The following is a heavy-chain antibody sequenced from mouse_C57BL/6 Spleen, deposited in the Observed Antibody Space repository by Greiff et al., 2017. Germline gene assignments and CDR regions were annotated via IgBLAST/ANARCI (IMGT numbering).Heavy chain of an antibody. J-gene: IGHJ3*01. V-gene: IGHV14-1*01. CDR1: GFNIKDYY. CDR3: TPDGSFAY. CDR2: IDPEDGDT. D-gene: IGHD2-3*01. Sequence: VQLQQSGAELVRPGASVKLSCTASGFNIKDYYMHWVKPRPEQGLEWIGRIDPEDGDTAYAPKFQGKATMTADTSSNTAYLQLSSLTSEDAAVYYCTPDGSFAYWGQGTLVTVAA.